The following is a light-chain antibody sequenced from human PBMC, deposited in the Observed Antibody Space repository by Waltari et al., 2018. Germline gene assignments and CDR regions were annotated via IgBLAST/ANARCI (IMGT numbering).Light chain of an antibody. CDR3: QQYDGEVVT. CDR1: KSVTSIS. V-gene: IGKV3-20*01. J-gene: IGKJ4*01. CDR2: GTS. Sequence: EIVLTQSPGTLSLSPGERATLSCRASKSVTSISLTWYQHKLGQAPRLLIDGTSSRATGIPDRFSGSGSGTDFTLTISRLEPEDVAVYYCQQYDGEVVTFGGGTKVEI.